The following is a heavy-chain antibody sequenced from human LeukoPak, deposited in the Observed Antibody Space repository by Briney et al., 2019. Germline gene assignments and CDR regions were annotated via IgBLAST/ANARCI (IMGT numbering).Heavy chain of an antibody. CDR3: ARGVRYFDWLSDYYYYGMDV. Sequence: ASVKVSCKASGYTFTSYGISWVRQAPGQGLEWMGWISAHNGNTNYAQKLQGRVTMTTDTSTSTAYMELRSLRSDDTAVYYCARGVRYFDWLSDYYYYGMDVWGQGTTVTVSS. J-gene: IGHJ6*02. D-gene: IGHD3-9*01. CDR2: ISAHNGNT. CDR1: GYTFTSYG. V-gene: IGHV1-18*01.